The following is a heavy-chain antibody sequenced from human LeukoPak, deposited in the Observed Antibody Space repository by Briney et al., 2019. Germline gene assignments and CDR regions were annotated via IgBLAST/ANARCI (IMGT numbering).Heavy chain of an antibody. CDR2: ISSSSSYI. Sequence: GGSLRLSCAASGFTFSSYSMNWVRQAPGKGLEWVSSISSSSSYIYYADSVKGRFTISRDNSKNTLYLQMNSLRAEDTAVYYCASPPGYYFDYWGQGTLVTVSS. V-gene: IGHV3-21*01. J-gene: IGHJ4*02. CDR3: ASPPGYYFDY. CDR1: GFTFSSYS.